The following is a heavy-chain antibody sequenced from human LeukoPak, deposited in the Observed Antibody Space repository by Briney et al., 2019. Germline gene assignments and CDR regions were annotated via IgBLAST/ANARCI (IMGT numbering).Heavy chain of an antibody. V-gene: IGHV3-11*04. CDR2: ISSSGSTI. Sequence: GGSLRLSRAASGFTFSDYYMSWIRQAPGKGLEWVSYISSSGSTIYYADSVKGRFTISRDNAKNSLYLQMNSLRAEDTAVYYCARDPSSGWAAGFGFDPWGQGTLVTVSS. CDR3: ARDPSSGWAAGFGFDP. J-gene: IGHJ5*02. D-gene: IGHD6-19*01. CDR1: GFTFSDYY.